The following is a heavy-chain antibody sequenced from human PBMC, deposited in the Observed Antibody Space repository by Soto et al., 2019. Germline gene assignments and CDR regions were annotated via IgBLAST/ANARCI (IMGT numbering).Heavy chain of an antibody. J-gene: IGHJ2*01. CDR2: ISFDGSGQ. D-gene: IGHD5-18*01. CDR1: GFSFSSHA. CDR3: ARVGPTKRIQRWYYF. Sequence: GGSLRLSCAASGFSFSSHAMHWVRQAPGKGLEWVAVISFDGSGQDYADSVKGRFTISRDASKSTVYLQMNSLRPDDTAMYYCARVGPTKRIQRWYYF. V-gene: IGHV3-30-3*01.